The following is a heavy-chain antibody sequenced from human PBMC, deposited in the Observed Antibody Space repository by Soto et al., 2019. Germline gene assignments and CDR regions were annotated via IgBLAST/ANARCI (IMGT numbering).Heavy chain of an antibody. CDR2: VVPTFGTI. D-gene: IGHD3-10*01. V-gene: IGHV1-69*01. Sequence: QVQLEQSAVEVKQPGSSVKIPCKASGGAVSWVRQAPGQGFEWLAGVVPTFGTIKYGQKFPDRLTITAQYMSLTRLIPGDTGVCFCAASRSDPRDMYFGSWSSLDYWGQGTLV. J-gene: IGHJ4*02. CDR3: AASRSDPRDMYFGSWSSLDY. CDR1: GGAVS.